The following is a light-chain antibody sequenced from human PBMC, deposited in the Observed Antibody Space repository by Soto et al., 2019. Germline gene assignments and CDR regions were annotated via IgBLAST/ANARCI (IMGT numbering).Light chain of an antibody. Sequence: QSALTQPASVSGSPGQSITISCTGTSSDVGGYNYVSWYQQHPGKAPKLMIYDVSNRPSGVSNRFSGSKSGNTASLTISGLQAEDEADYYCSSYTSSSILFGGGTKVNVL. CDR1: SSDVGGYNY. CDR3: SSYTSSSIL. V-gene: IGLV2-14*01. J-gene: IGLJ2*01. CDR2: DVS.